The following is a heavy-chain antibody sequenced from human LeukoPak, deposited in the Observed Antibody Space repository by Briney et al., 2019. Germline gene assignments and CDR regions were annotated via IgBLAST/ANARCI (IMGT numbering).Heavy chain of an antibody. D-gene: IGHD1-26*01. CDR2: ISFDESNK. CDR3: AREGAPEGHRYSMNWFDP. Sequence: GGSLRLSCAVSGFTFSSYAMHWVRQAPGKGLEWVAVISFDESNKYYADSVKGRFTISRDNSKNTLYLQMNSLRAEDTAIYYCAREGAPEGHRYSMNWFDPWGQGTLVTVSS. CDR1: GFTFSSYA. J-gene: IGHJ5*02. V-gene: IGHV3-30*04.